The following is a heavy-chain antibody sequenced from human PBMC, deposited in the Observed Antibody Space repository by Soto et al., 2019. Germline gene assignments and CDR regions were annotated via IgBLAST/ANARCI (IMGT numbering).Heavy chain of an antibody. D-gene: IGHD2-21*02. CDR3: ARGRYCGGDCYYDAFDI. V-gene: IGHV1-69*01. CDR1: GGTFSSYA. Sequence: QVQLVQSGAEVKKPGSSVKVSCKASGGTFSSYAISWVRQAPGQGLEWMGGIIPIFGTANYAQKFQGRVTITADESTSTAYMELSSLRSEDTAVYYCARGRYCGGDCYYDAFDIWGQGTMVTVSS. CDR2: IIPIFGTA. J-gene: IGHJ3*02.